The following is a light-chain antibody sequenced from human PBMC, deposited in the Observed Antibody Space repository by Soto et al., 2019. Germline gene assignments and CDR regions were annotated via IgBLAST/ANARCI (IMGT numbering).Light chain of an antibody. CDR3: QQYGSSPMYS. V-gene: IGKV3-20*01. CDR1: QSVSSNY. Sequence: EIVLTQSPGTLSLSPGERATLSCRASQSVSSNYLAWYQQKTGQAPRLLIYGASSRATGIPDRFSGSGSGTDFTLTISRLEPEDFAVYYCQQYGSSPMYSFGQGTKLEI. CDR2: GAS. J-gene: IGKJ2*03.